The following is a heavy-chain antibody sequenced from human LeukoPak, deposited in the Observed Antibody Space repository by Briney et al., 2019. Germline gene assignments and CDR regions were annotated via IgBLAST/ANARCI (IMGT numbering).Heavy chain of an antibody. CDR2: IWYDGSNK. V-gene: IGHV3-33*01. Sequence: GRSLRLSCAASGSTFSSYGMHWVRQAPGKGLEWVAVIWYDGSNKYYADPVKGRFTISRDNSKNTLYLQMNSLRAEDTAVYYCARDLERGYSGYDRDDAFDIWGQGTMVTVSS. CDR1: GSTFSSYG. J-gene: IGHJ3*02. D-gene: IGHD5-12*01. CDR3: ARDLERGYSGYDRDDAFDI.